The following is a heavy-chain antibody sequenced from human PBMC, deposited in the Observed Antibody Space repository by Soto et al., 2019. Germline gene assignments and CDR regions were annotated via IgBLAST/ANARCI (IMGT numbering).Heavy chain of an antibody. J-gene: IGHJ4*02. V-gene: IGHV3-48*01. Sequence: EVQLVESGGGLVQPGGSLRLSCAASGFTFSSYSMNWVRQAPGKGLEWVSYISSSSSTIYYADSVKGRFTISRDNANNSLYLQMNRLRAEDTAAYYCARSGGCSGGSCNFDYWGQGTLVTVSS. CDR3: ARSGGCSGGSCNFDY. D-gene: IGHD2-15*01. CDR1: GFTFSSYS. CDR2: ISSSSSTI.